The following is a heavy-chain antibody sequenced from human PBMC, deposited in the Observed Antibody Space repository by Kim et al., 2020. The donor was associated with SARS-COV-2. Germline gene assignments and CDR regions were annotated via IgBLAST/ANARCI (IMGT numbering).Heavy chain of an antibody. J-gene: IGHJ5*02. Sequence: DSGKGRFTNARDNAKNSLYLQMNSLRDEDTAVYYCAGVGGWLHTTDPWGQGTLVTVSS. CDR3: AGVGGWLHTTDP. V-gene: IGHV3-48*02. D-gene: IGHD3-22*01.